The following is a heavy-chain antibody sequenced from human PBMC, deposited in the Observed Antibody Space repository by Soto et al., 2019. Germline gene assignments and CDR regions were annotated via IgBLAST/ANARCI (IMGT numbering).Heavy chain of an antibody. CDR2: MNPDSGNT. J-gene: IGHJ4*02. CDR3: VRAPLDYYSADYFDI. Sequence: QVQLVQSGAEVKRPEASVKVSCKASGYTFTENDINWVRQATGHGLEWIGWMNPDSGNTGYALKFQGRVTMTTDTSITTASMELRSLKSEDPAVSFCVRAPLDYYSADYFDIWGQGTLVNVSS. CDR1: GYTFTEND. D-gene: IGHD2-21*02. V-gene: IGHV1-8*01.